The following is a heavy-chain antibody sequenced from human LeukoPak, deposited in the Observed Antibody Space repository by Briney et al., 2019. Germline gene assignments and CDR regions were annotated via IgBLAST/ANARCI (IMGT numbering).Heavy chain of an antibody. D-gene: IGHD5-18*01. V-gene: IGHV4-59*08. CDR3: VESGNRGYSYGYSAFDI. Sequence: SETLSLTCTVSGGSISSSHWSWIRQPPGKGLEWIGYTSYSGSTDYNPSLKSRVTMSVDTSKNQFSLKLTSVIAADTAVYYCVESGNRGYSYGYSAFDIWGQGTTVTVSS. CDR2: TSYSGST. CDR1: GGSISSSH. J-gene: IGHJ3*02.